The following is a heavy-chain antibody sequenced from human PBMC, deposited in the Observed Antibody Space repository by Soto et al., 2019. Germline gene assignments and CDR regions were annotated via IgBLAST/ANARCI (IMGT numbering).Heavy chain of an antibody. Sequence: PSETLSLTCTVSGGSISGYYWSWIRQPPGQGQEWIGYIYNSGSTNYNPSLKSRVTISVDTSKNQFSLKLNSVTAADTAVYYCARGALGSSSPTIDYWGQGTLVTVSS. D-gene: IGHD6-6*01. V-gene: IGHV4-59*08. CDR2: IYNSGST. CDR1: GGSISGYY. CDR3: ARGALGSSSPTIDY. J-gene: IGHJ4*02.